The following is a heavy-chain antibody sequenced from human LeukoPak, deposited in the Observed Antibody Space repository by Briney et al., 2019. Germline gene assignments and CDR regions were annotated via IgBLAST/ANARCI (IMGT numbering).Heavy chain of an antibody. V-gene: IGHV4-59*01. CDR2: VYYSGST. CDR3: ARGSGVTPVDY. J-gene: IGHJ4*02. Sequence: SETLSLTCTVSGGSISSYYWSWIRQPPGKGLECIGYVYYSGSTNYNPSLKSRVTISVDTSKNQFSLKLNSVTAADTAVYFCARGSGVTPVDYWGQGTLVTVSS. D-gene: IGHD4-11*01. CDR1: GGSISSYY.